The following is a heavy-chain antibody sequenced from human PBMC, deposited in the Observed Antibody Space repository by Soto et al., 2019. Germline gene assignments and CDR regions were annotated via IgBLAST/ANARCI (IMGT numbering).Heavy chain of an antibody. V-gene: IGHV1-3*01. CDR3: AREEAARTGSDY. CDR1: GYTFTSYA. D-gene: IGHD6-6*01. Sequence: GASVEVSCKASGYTFTSYAMHWVRQAPGQRLEWMGWINAGNGNTKYSQKFQGRVTITRDTSASTAYMELSSLRSEDTAVYYCAREEAARTGSDYWGQGTLVTVSS. J-gene: IGHJ4*02. CDR2: INAGNGNT.